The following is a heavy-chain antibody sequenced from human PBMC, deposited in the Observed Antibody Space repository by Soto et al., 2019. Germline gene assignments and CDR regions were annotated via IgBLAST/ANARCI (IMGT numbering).Heavy chain of an antibody. CDR2: ISSSSSYI. D-gene: IGHD2-8*01. Sequence: GGSLRLSCAASGFTFSSYSMNWVRQAPAKGLEWVSSISSSSSYIYYADSVKGRFTISRDNAKNSLYLQMNSLRAEDTAVYYCARDLRKKSANVAFDYWGQGTLVTVSS. CDR1: GFTFSSYS. J-gene: IGHJ4*02. V-gene: IGHV3-21*01. CDR3: ARDLRKKSANVAFDY.